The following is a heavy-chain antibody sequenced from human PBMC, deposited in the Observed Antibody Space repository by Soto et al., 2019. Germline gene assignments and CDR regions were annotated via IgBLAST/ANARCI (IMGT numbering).Heavy chain of an antibody. Sequence: TVGSLRLSWAASGFTFSSYSMNWVRQAPGKGLEWVAVISYDGSNKYYADSVKGRFTISRDNSKNTLYLQMNSLRAEDTAVYYCARDRDRAGGSSRLYYYYGMDVWGQGTTVTVSS. V-gene: IGHV3-30*03. CDR1: GFTFSSYS. CDR3: ARDRDRAGGSSRLYYYYGMDV. CDR2: ISYDGSNK. J-gene: IGHJ6*02. D-gene: IGHD6-13*01.